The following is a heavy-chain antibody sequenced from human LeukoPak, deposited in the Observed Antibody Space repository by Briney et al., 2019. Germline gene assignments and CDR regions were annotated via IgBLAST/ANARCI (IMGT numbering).Heavy chain of an antibody. CDR3: ARGDGSGSYLDAFDI. CDR2: IKQDGSEK. J-gene: IGHJ3*02. CDR1: GFTFSSYW. D-gene: IGHD3-10*01. Sequence: GGSLRLSCAASGFTFSSYWMSWIRQAPGKGLEWVANIKQDGSEKYYVDSVKGRFTISRDNAKNSLYLQMNSLRAEDTAVYYCARGDGSGSYLDAFDIWGQGTMVTVSS. V-gene: IGHV3-7*04.